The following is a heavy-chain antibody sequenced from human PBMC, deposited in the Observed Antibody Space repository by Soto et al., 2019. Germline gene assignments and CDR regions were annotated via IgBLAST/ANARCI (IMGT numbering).Heavy chain of an antibody. CDR2: FDPEDGET. D-gene: IGHD1-7*01. J-gene: IGHJ4*02. V-gene: IGHV1-24*01. CDR3: ATLQGITGTSGDY. CDR1: GSTLTELS. Sequence: ASVKVSCKISGSTLTELSMHCVRQSPGKGLELMGGFDPEDGETIYAQKFQGRVTMTEDTSTDTAYMELSSLRSEDTAVYYCATLQGITGTSGDYWGQGTVVTVSS.